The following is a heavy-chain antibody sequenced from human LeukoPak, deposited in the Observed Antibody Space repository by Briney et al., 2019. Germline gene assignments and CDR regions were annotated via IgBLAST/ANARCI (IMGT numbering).Heavy chain of an antibody. CDR1: GFTFSDYY. J-gene: IGHJ3*02. Sequence: KPGGSLRLSCAASGFTFSDYYMSWIRQAPGKGLEWVSYISRSGSAIYYADSVKGRFTISRDNAKNSLYLQMNSLRAEDTAVYYCTYNKDDAFDIWGQGTMVTVSS. D-gene: IGHD5-24*01. V-gene: IGHV3-11*04. CDR2: ISRSGSAI. CDR3: TYNKDDAFDI.